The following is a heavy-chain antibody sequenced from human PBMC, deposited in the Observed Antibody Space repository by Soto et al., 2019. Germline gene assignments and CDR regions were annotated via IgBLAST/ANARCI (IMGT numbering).Heavy chain of an antibody. J-gene: IGHJ6*03. Sequence: QVQLVQSGAEVKEAGASVIVSCKASGYTFTGHYIHWLRQAPGQGLEWLGWMNPNGGGTNYAQKFQCWVSMTREPSMSTAYMELTRLRTDDTAVYFCARGSNYFGATGYYYYMDVWGKGTTVTVSS. V-gene: IGHV1-2*04. CDR3: ARGSNYFGATGYYYYMDV. CDR2: MNPNGGGT. CDR1: GYTFTGHY. D-gene: IGHD3-3*01.